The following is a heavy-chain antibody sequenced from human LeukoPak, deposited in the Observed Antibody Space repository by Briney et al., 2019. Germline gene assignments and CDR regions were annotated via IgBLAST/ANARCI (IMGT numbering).Heavy chain of an antibody. CDR2: VVPNSGGT. CDR3: ARLPRITMVRGVPPFDY. CDR1: GYTFSVYY. V-gene: IGHV1-2*02. J-gene: IGHJ4*02. D-gene: IGHD3-10*01. Sequence: AAVKVSCKASGYTFSVYYIHWLRQAPGQGLEWMGWVVPNSGGTNYAQKFRDRVTMTRDTSISTAYMELSRLRSDDTAVYYCARLPRITMVRGVPPFDYWGQGTLVTVSS.